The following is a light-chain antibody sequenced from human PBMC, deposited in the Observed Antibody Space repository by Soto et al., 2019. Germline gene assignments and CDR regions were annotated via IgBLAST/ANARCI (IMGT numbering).Light chain of an antibody. CDR1: ISDIGTYNV. CDR3: SSYAGTSTYV. V-gene: IGLV2-23*01. J-gene: IGLJ1*01. Sequence: QSARTQTSSVCGSPGQSITISCTGTISDIGTYNVVSWYQQHPGKAPKVMIYEATKRPSGVSNRFSGSKYGSTASLTISGLQAEDEADYYCSSYAGTSTYVFGTGTEVTV. CDR2: EAT.